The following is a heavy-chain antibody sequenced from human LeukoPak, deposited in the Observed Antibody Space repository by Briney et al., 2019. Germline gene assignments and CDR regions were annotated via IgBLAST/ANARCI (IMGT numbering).Heavy chain of an antibody. Sequence: GGSLRLSCAASGFTFSNYAMSWIRQAPGKGLEYVSYISSGGSSRYYANSVKGRFAISRDNARQSLFLQMYSLRAEDTAVYFCAKNYHGSGSHYDYWGQGTLVTVSS. CDR2: ISSGGSSR. CDR1: GFTFSNYA. V-gene: IGHV3-11*04. CDR3: AKNYHGSGSHYDY. D-gene: IGHD3-10*01. J-gene: IGHJ4*02.